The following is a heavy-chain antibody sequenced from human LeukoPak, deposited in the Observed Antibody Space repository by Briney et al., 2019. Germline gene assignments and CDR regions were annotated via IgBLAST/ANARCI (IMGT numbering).Heavy chain of an antibody. CDR3: ARVFGGYSSSWYEGVI. J-gene: IGHJ4*02. D-gene: IGHD6-13*01. CDR2: ISYDGSNK. CDR1: GFTFSSYA. V-gene: IGHV3-30-3*01. Sequence: PGGSLRLSCAAFGFTFSSYAMHWVRQAPGKGLEWVAVISYDGSNKYYADSVKGRFTISRDNSKNTLYLQMNSLRAEDTAVYYCARVFGGYSSSWYEGVIWGQGTLVTVSS.